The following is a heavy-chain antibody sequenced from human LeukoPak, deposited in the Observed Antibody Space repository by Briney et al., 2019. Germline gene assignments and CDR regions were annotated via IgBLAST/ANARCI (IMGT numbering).Heavy chain of an antibody. J-gene: IGHJ6*03. CDR1: GGSISSSSYY. Sequence: SETLSLTCTVSGGSISSSSYYWDWVRQPPGKGLEWIGNVYYGGITFYNSSLESRVTISVDMSKNQFSLKLSSLTAADTAVYYCARQRADYFYHYLDVWGKGTSVTVSS. CDR3: ARQRADYFYHYLDV. CDR2: VYYGGIT. V-gene: IGHV4-39*01.